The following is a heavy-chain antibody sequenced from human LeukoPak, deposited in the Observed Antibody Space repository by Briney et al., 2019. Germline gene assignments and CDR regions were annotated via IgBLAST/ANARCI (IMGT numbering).Heavy chain of an antibody. Sequence: SETLSLTCTVSGGSVSSGSYYWSWIRQPPGKGLEWIGEINHSGSTNYNPSLKSRVTISVDTSKNQFSLKLSSVTAADTAVYYCARGRLMYSSGWYPLDYWGQGTLVTVSS. V-gene: IGHV4-39*07. D-gene: IGHD6-19*01. CDR2: INHSGST. CDR1: GGSVSSGSYY. J-gene: IGHJ4*02. CDR3: ARGRLMYSSGWYPLDY.